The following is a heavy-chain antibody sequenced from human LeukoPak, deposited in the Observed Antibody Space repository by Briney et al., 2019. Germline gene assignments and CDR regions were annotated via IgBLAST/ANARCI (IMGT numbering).Heavy chain of an antibody. CDR1: GGTFSSYA. CDR3: ARDLDPTEYSPSY. D-gene: IGHD6-6*01. CDR2: IIPIFGTA. V-gene: IGHV1-69*05. J-gene: IGHJ4*02. Sequence: SVKVSCKASGGTFSSYAISWVRQAPGQGLEWMGGIIPIFGTANYAQKFQGRVTITTDESTSTAYMELSSLRSEDTAVYYCARDLDPTEYSPSYWGQGTLVTVSS.